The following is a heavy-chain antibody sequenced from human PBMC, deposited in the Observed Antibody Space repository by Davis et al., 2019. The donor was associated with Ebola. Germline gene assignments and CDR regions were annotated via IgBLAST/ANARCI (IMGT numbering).Heavy chain of an antibody. Sequence: PSETLSLTCAVYGESFSAYYWNWIRQSPGKGLEWIGEIHHSGSTDSNPSLKSRVTISVDTSKNQFSLNLSSVTAADTAVYYCARDSGGFGESDYWGQGTLVTVSS. CDR1: GESFSAYY. CDR2: IHHSGST. CDR3: ARDSGGFGESDY. D-gene: IGHD3-10*01. V-gene: IGHV4-34*01. J-gene: IGHJ4*02.